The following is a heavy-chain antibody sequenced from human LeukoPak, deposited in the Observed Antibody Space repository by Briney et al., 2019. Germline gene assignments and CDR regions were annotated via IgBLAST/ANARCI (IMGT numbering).Heavy chain of an antibody. J-gene: IGHJ4*02. CDR2: ISGRTGAT. CDR3: AKCGNSGCHLIDY. Sequence: GSLRLSFAASGFPFTTNSMSWVRPAPGKGLEWVSAISGRTGATYYADSEKGRFTISRDNSKSTLYLQMDSLRAEDTAVYYCAKCGNSGCHLIDYWGQGTLVTVSS. CDR1: GFPFTTNS. D-gene: IGHD5-12*01. V-gene: IGHV3-23*01.